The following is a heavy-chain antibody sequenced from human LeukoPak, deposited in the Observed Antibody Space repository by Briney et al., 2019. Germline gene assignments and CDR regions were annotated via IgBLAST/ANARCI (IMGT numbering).Heavy chain of an antibody. Sequence: SETLSLTCTVSGGSITSYYWSWIRQPAGKGLEWIGRMYTSGSTNYNPSLKSRVTMSVDTSKNQFSLKVSSVTAADTAVYYCARDRWRGYSYGYDYWGQGTLVTVSS. D-gene: IGHD5-18*01. J-gene: IGHJ4*02. V-gene: IGHV4-4*07. CDR2: MYTSGST. CDR1: GGSITSYY. CDR3: ARDRWRGYSYGYDY.